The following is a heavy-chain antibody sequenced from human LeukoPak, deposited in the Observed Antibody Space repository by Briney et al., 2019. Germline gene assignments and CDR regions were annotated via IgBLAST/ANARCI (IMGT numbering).Heavy chain of an antibody. CDR2: ISSSRSSI. CDR1: GFTFSSYS. CDR3: AKSFWWFGEFSPFDY. V-gene: IGHV3-21*01. J-gene: IGHJ4*02. D-gene: IGHD3-10*01. Sequence: GGSLRLSCAASGFTFSSYSMNWVRQAPGKGLEWVSSISSSRSSIYYADSMKGRFTISRDNAKNSLYLQMNSLRAEDTAVYYCAKSFWWFGEFSPFDYWGQGTLVTVSS.